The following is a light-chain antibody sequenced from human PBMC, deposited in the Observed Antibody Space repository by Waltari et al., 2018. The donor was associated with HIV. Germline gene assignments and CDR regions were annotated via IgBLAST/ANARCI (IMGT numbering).Light chain of an antibody. CDR1: QSVSTY. CDR2: DAS. CDR3: QVRISSWT. J-gene: IGKJ1*01. V-gene: IGKV3-11*01. Sequence: IVLTQSPASLALSPGEAATLSCRTSQSVSTYLAWYQQRPGQAPRLLIYDASKRAPGIPDRFTGSGSGTDFVLTVSSLEPEDYGVYYCQVRISSWTFGRGTTVEV.